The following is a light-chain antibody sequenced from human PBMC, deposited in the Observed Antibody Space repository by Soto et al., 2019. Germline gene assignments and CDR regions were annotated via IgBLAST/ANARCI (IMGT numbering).Light chain of an antibody. Sequence: QSVLPQPASVSGSPGQSITISCTGTSSDIGYYNYVSWYQQHPGKAPKLIIYEVSNRPSGVSNRFSGSKSGNTASLTISGLQAEDEADYYCTSYTLTSTLHVFGTGTKVTVL. J-gene: IGLJ1*01. CDR1: SSDIGYYNY. CDR2: EVS. V-gene: IGLV2-14*01. CDR3: TSYTLTSTLHV.